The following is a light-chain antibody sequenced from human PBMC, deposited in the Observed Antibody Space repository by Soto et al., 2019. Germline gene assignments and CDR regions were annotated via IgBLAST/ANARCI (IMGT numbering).Light chain of an antibody. J-gene: IGKJ1*01. CDR2: GAS. Sequence: ESVLTQSPGALSLSPGERATLSCGASQSVSSSYLAWYQQKPGQAPRLLIYGASTRATGIPDRFSGSGSGTDFTLTISRLEPEDFSLYYCQQYGSSPRTFGQGTKVDIK. V-gene: IGKV3-20*01. CDR1: QSVSSSY. CDR3: QQYGSSPRT.